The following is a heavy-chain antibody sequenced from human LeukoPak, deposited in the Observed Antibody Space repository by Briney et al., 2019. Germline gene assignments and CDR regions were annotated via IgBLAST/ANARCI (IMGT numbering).Heavy chain of an antibody. Sequence: PGGSLRLSCAVSGFSVTNNYMSWVRQAPGKGLEWVSSIAGSSGYISYADSVKGRFTISRDNAKKSLYLQMTSLTAEDTAVYYCARDRGAYCGGDCYLGFDYWGRGTLVTVSS. V-gene: IGHV3-21*01. J-gene: IGHJ4*01. CDR3: ARDRGAYCGGDCYLGFDY. CDR2: IAGSSGYI. D-gene: IGHD2-21*02. CDR1: GFSVTNNY.